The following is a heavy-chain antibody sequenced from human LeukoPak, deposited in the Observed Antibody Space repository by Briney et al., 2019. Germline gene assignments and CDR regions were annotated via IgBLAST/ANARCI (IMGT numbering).Heavy chain of an antibody. D-gene: IGHD2-21*02. CDR2: ISYDGSNK. J-gene: IGHJ4*02. V-gene: IGHV3-30-3*01. CDR3: ARTSYCGGDCYKYYFDY. Sequence: GGSLRLSCAASGFTVSGKYMSWVRQAPGKGLEWVAVISYDGSNKYYADSVKGRFTISRDSSKNTLYLHMNSLRAKDTAVYYCARTSYCGGDCYKYYFDYWGQGTLVTVSS. CDR1: GFTVSGKY.